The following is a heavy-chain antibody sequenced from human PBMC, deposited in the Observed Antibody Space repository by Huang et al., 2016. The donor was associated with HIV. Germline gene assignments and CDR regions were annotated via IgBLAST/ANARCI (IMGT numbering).Heavy chain of an antibody. CDR3: AKDKWLQSSYFDY. CDR1: GFNFRDYT. V-gene: IGHV3-43*01. CDR2: ISWDGGST. D-gene: IGHD4-4*01. J-gene: IGHJ4*02. Sequence: EVHLVESGGVVVQPGGSLRLSCTGSGFNFRDYTMHWVRQAPGKGLEWVFLISWDGGSTQYANSVKGRFTIARDNSKNALFLQMNSLRSGDTAVYYCAKDKWLQSSYFDYWGQGTLVTVSS.